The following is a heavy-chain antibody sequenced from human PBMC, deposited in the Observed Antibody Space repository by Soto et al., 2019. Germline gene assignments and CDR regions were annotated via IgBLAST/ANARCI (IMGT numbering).Heavy chain of an antibody. CDR2: IGTAGDT. CDR1: GFTFSSYD. Sequence: PGGSLRLSCAASGFTFSSYDMHWVRQATGKGLEWVSAIGTAGDTYYPGSVKGRFTISRENAKNSLYLQMNSLRAGDTAVYYCAREVPAAMSDYGMDVWGQGTTVTVSS. D-gene: IGHD2-2*01. J-gene: IGHJ6*02. V-gene: IGHV3-13*04. CDR3: AREVPAAMSDYGMDV.